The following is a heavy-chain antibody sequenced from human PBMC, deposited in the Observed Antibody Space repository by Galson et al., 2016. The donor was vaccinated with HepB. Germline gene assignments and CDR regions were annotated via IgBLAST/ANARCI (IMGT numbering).Heavy chain of an antibody. V-gene: IGHV3-48*02. D-gene: IGHD3-10*01. J-gene: IGHJ4*02. Sequence: SLRLSCAASGFTFSTYSLNWVRQAPGKGLEWVAYIIGDSITISYADSVKGRFTISRDNVKNSLYLQMNSLRDEDTAIYYCLGSGRQALWGQGTLVAVSS. CDR1: GFTFSTYS. CDR3: LGSGRQAL. CDR2: IIGDSITI.